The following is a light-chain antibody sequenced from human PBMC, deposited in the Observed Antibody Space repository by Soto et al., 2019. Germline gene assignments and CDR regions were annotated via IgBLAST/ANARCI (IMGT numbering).Light chain of an antibody. CDR1: QSFSSSY. CDR2: AAS. V-gene: IGKV3-20*01. CDR3: QQYGSSPRT. J-gene: IGKJ2*01. Sequence: EIVLTQSPGTLSLSPGERATLSCRASQSFSSSYLAWYQQKPGQAPRLLIYAASSRATGIPDRFSGSGSGTDFTLTISRLEPEDFGVYYCQQYGSSPRTFGQGTKLEIK.